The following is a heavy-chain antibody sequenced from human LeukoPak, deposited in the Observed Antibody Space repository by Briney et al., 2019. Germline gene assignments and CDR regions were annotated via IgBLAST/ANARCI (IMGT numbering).Heavy chain of an antibody. Sequence: GGSLRLSCAASGFTFSDYQMSWIRQAPGKGLEWVSYLGSSGTTIYYADSVKGRFTISRDNAKNSLYLQMNSLRAEDTAVYYCARGGYSDYLNCWGQGTLVTVSS. D-gene: IGHD1-1*01. CDR3: ARGGYSDYLNC. CDR2: LGSSGTTI. J-gene: IGHJ4*02. CDR1: GFTFSDYQ. V-gene: IGHV3-11*04.